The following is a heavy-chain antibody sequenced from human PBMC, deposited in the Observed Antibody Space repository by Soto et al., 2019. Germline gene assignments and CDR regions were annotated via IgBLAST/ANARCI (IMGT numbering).Heavy chain of an antibody. CDR2: INTDGSDT. CDR1: GFTFSSDW. D-gene: IGHD3-22*01. CDR3: ARDRDSSGYLLPHYYYYGMDV. V-gene: IGHV3-74*01. J-gene: IGHJ6*02. Sequence: PGGSLRLSCAASGFTFSSDWMHWVRQAPGKGLVWVSRINTDGSDTTYADSVKGRFTISRDNAKNSLYLQMNSLRAEDTAVYYCARDRDSSGYLLPHYYYYGMDVWGQGTTVTVSS.